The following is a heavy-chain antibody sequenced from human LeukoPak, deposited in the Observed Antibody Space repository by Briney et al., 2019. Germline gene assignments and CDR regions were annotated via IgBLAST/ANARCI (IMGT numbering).Heavy chain of an antibody. CDR3: ASGVGVAAVGGD. J-gene: IGHJ4*02. Sequence: SETLSLTCTVSGGSISSSNYYWGWIRQPPGKGLEWIGSIYYSGSTNYNPSLKSRVTISVDTSKNQFSLKLSSVTAADTAVYYCASGVGVAAVGGDWGQGTLVTVSS. CDR1: GGSISSSNYY. CDR2: IYYSGST. V-gene: IGHV4-39*07. D-gene: IGHD6-13*01.